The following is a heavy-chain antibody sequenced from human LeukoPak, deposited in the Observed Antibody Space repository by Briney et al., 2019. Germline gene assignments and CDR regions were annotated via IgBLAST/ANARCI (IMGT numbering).Heavy chain of an antibody. CDR3: AKDGKRRIPMIAVATRPYYSDY. CDR1: GFTFSSYG. J-gene: IGHJ4*02. D-gene: IGHD3-22*01. V-gene: IGHV3-23*01. Sequence: GGTLRLSCAASGFTFSSYGMTWVRQTPGKGLEWVSSISSSGGSTYYADSVKGRFTISRDNSKSTRYVQMNSLRGEDTAVYYCAKDGKRRIPMIAVATRPYYSDYWGQGTLVTVSS. CDR2: ISSSGGST.